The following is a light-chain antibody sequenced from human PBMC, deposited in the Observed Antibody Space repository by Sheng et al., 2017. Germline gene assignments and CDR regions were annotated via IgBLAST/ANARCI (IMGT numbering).Light chain of an antibody. CDR2: YDT. V-gene: IGLV3-21*01. Sequence: SYVLTQPPSVSVAPGKTARITCGGNNIGSKSVHWYQQRPGEAPVLVISYDTDRPSGIPERFSGSNSGDTATLTISGLQSEDEADYYCATWDDSLNVPSYVFGTGTRVTVL. CDR3: ATWDDSLNVPSYV. CDR1: NIGSKS. J-gene: IGLJ1*01.